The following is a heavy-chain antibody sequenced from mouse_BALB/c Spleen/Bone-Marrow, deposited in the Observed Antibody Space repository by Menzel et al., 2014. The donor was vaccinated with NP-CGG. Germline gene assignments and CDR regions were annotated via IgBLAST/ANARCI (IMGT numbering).Heavy chain of an antibody. V-gene: IGHV1-39*01. CDR1: GYSFTGYN. CDR2: IDPYYGGT. Sequence: VHVKQSGPELEKPGASVKISCKASGYSFTGYNMNWVKQSNGKSLEWIGNIDPYYGGTSYNQKFKGKATLTVDKSSNTAYMQLKSLTSEDSAVYYCARSGYYDSLYAMDYWGQGTSVTVSS. CDR3: ARSGYYDSLYAMDY. D-gene: IGHD2-4*01. J-gene: IGHJ4*01.